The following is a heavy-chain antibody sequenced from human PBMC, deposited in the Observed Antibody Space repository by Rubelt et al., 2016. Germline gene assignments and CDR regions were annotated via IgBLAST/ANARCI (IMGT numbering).Heavy chain of an antibody. V-gene: IGHV4-4*02. D-gene: IGHD4-17*01. CDR3: ARHAFIVTTGSFWDF. CDR2: IHHSGST. J-gene: IGHJ4*02. Sequence: QVQLQESGPGLVNPSGTLSLTCAVSGGSISSNYWWAWVRQPPGKGLEWIGEIHHSGSTYYNPSLKSRVTIYVDTSKNQFSLQLSSVTAADTAMYYCARHAFIVTTGSFWDFWGQGTLVTVSS. CDR1: GGSISSNYW.